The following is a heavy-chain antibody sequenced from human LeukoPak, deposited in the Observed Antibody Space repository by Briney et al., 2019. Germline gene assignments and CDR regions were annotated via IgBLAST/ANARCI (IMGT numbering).Heavy chain of an antibody. J-gene: IGHJ4*02. V-gene: IGHV4-34*01. CDR1: GGSFSGYY. CDR2: INHSGST. CDR3: AREDILTGYEDY. D-gene: IGHD3-9*01. Sequence: SETLSLTCAVYGGSFSGYYWSWIRQPPGKGLEWIGEINHSGSTNYNPSLKGRVTISVDTSKNQFSLKLSSVTAADTAVYYCAREDILTGYEDYWGQGTLVTVSS.